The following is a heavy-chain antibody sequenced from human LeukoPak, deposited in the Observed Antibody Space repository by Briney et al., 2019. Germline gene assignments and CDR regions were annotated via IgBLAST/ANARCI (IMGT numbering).Heavy chain of an antibody. CDR1: GYTFTSYY. CDR3: AREHSSSWDQFDY. Sequence: ASVKVSCKASGYTFTSYYMHWVRQAPGQGLEWMGIINPSGGSTSYAQKFQGRVTMTADTSTSTSYMGLRSLRSDDTAAYYCAREHSSSWDQFDYWGQGTLVTVSS. CDR2: INPSGGST. J-gene: IGHJ4*02. D-gene: IGHD6-13*01. V-gene: IGHV1-46*01.